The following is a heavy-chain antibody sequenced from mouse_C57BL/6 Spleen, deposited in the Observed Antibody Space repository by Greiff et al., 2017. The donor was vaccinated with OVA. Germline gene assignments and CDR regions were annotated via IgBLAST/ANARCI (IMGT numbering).Heavy chain of an antibody. Sequence: SGAELVRPGASVKMSCKASGYTFTSYNMHWVKQPPRQGLEWIGAIYPGNGDTSYNQKFKGKATLTLDKSSSTAYMQLSSLTSEDSAVYFCAREYSNYFDYWGQGTTLTVSS. J-gene: IGHJ2*01. CDR1: GYTFTSYN. CDR3: AREYSNYFDY. D-gene: IGHD2-5*01. V-gene: IGHV1-12*01. CDR2: IYPGNGDT.